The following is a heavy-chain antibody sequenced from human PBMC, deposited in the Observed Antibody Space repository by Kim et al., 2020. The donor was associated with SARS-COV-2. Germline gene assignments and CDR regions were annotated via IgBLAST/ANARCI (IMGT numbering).Heavy chain of an antibody. D-gene: IGHD6-19*01. J-gene: IGHJ4*02. Sequence: GGSLRLSCAASGFNYNNYAMNWVRQAPGKGLEWVSSISGSGGSTYYADSVEGRFTISRDNSKNTLFLQMNSLRAEDSAFYFCAKDNTGWPQIPDYWGPGTLVTVSS. V-gene: IGHV3-23*01. CDR3: AKDNTGWPQIPDY. CDR1: GFNYNNYA. CDR2: ISGSGGST.